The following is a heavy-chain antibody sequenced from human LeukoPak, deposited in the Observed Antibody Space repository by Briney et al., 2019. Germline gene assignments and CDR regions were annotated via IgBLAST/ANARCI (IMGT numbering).Heavy chain of an antibody. Sequence: GVSLRLSCAASGFTFSSYWTHWVRQVPGKGLVWVSRINSDGSSTSYADSVKGRFTISRDNAKNSLYLQMNSLRAEDTAVYYCARLVLPRSTTVTYKTTRRAHYFDYWGQGTLVTVSS. J-gene: IGHJ4*02. V-gene: IGHV3-74*01. CDR2: INSDGSST. D-gene: IGHD4-17*01. CDR1: GFTFSSYW. CDR3: ARLVLPRSTTVTYKTTRRAHYFDY.